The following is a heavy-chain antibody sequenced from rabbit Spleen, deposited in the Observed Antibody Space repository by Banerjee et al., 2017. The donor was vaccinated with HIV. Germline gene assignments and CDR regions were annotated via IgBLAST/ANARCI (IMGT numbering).Heavy chain of an antibody. V-gene: IGHV1S39*01. CDR1: GFDFSSYG. CDR2: IDPIFGST. Sequence: QEQLVESGGGLVQPEGSLTLTCKGSGFDFSSYGVSWVRQAPGKGLEWIGYIDPIFGSTYYANWVNGRFTISKTSSTTVTLQMTSLTVADTATYFCARWGYVGNTDYGQHDLWGQGTLVTVS. J-gene: IGHJ3*01. CDR3: ARWGYVGNTDYGQHDL. D-gene: IGHD8-1*01.